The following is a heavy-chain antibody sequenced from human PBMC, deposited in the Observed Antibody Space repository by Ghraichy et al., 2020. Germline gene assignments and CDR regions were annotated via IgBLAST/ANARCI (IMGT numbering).Heavy chain of an antibody. J-gene: IGHJ4*02. CDR2: IKHDGSER. CDR3: ARQGYGVPFDY. D-gene: IGHD5-12*01. V-gene: IGHV3-7*03. CDR1: GFTFRSYW. Sequence: GGSLRLSCAASGFTFRSYWMTWVRQAPGKGLEWVANIKHDGSERYHADSVKGRFTISRDDAKSSLYLQMNSLRVEDTAVYYCARQGYGVPFDYWGQGTLVXXSS.